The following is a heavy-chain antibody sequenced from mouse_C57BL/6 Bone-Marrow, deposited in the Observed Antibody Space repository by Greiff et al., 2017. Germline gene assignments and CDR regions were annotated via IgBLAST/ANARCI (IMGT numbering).Heavy chain of an antibody. CDR3: ARHNGYYAPDY. Sequence: VQLKESGGDLVKPGGSLKLSCAASGFTFSSYGMSWVRQTPDKRLEWVATISSGGSYTYYPDSVKGRFTISRDNAKNTLYLQMSSLKSEDTAMYYCARHNGYYAPDYWGQGTTLTVSS. CDR1: GFTFSSYG. CDR2: ISSGGSYT. V-gene: IGHV5-6*01. D-gene: IGHD2-3*01. J-gene: IGHJ2*01.